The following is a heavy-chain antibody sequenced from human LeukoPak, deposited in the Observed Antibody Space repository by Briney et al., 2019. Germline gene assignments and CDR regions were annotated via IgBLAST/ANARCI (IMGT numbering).Heavy chain of an antibody. CDR1: RFTFSRYS. V-gene: IGHV3-30-3*01. D-gene: IGHD3-22*01. J-gene: IGHJ6*02. Sequence: PGGSLRLSCPASRFTFSRYSMHWVRQAPGEGLEWVAVISFDGNNKYYADSVKGRFTISRDYSKNTLYLQMNGLRTEDTAVYWCATNYYDSSGPYYYAMDVWGQGTTVTVSS. CDR2: ISFDGNNK. CDR3: ATNYYDSSGPYYYAMDV.